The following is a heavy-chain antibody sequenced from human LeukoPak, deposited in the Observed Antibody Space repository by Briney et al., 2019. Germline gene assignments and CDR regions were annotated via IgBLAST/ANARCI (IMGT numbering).Heavy chain of an antibody. CDR3: ARDRGWYDY. CDR2: IKQDGSEK. Sequence: GGSLRLSCADSGFTFSSYWMSWVRQAPGKGLEWVANIKQDGSEKYYVDSVKGRFTISRDDAKNSLYLQMNSLRVEDTAVYYCARDRGWYDYWGQGTLVTVSS. D-gene: IGHD6-19*01. V-gene: IGHV3-7*03. J-gene: IGHJ4*02. CDR1: GFTFSSYW.